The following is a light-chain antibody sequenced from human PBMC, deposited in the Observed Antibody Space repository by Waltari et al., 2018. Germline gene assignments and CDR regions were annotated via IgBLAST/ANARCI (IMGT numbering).Light chain of an antibody. CDR1: ENINNY. CDR2: KAS. V-gene: IGKV1-39*01. J-gene: IGKJ2*03. Sequence: DIQMTQSPSSLSASVGDRVTITCRASENINNYLNWYQQKPGKAPKLLIYKASTLQSGVPSRFSGSGSGTDYTFTISSLQSEDVATYHCQHGYGTPYSFGQGTKVEIK. CDR3: QHGYGTPYS.